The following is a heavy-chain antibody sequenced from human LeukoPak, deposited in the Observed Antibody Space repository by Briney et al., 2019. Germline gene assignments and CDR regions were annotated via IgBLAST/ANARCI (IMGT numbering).Heavy chain of an antibody. J-gene: IGHJ4*02. CDR3: ASGSGFRTAAFDY. D-gene: IGHD6-19*01. CDR2: IYYSGST. Sequence: SETLSLTCTVSGGSISSSSYYWGWIRQPPRKGLEWIGSIYYSGSTYYNPSLKSRVTISVDTSKNQFSLKLSSVTAADTAVYYCASGSGFRTAAFDYWGQGTLVTVSS. CDR1: GGSISSSSYY. V-gene: IGHV4-39*01.